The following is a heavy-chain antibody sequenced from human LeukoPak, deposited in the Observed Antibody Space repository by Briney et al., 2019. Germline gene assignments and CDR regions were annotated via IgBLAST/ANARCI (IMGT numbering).Heavy chain of an antibody. V-gene: IGHV3-30*18. D-gene: IGHD6-19*01. J-gene: IGHJ4*02. Sequence: GGSLRLSCAASGFTFSNYGMHWVRQAPGKGLEWVAVISYDGSNQNYADSVKGRFTISRDNSNNLVYLQMNNLRAEDTAEYYCAKRARYNSARATDFDSWGQGTQVTVSS. CDR1: GFTFSNYG. CDR3: AKRARYNSARATDFDS. CDR2: ISYDGSNQ.